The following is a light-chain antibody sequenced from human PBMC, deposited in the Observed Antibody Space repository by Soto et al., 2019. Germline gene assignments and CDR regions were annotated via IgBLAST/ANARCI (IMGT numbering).Light chain of an antibody. J-gene: IGKJ1*01. V-gene: IGKV3-11*01. CDR2: DAS. CDR1: QSVSSY. CDR3: QQRSNWPSWT. Sequence: EIVLTQSPATLSLSPGERATLSCRASQSVSSYLAWYRQKPGQAPRLLIYDASNRATGIPARFSGSGSGTDFTLTISSLEPEDFAVYYCQQRSNWPSWTFGQGTKVEVK.